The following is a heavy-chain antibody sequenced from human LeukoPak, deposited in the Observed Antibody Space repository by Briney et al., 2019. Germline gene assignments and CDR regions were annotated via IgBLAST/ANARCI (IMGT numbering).Heavy chain of an antibody. D-gene: IGHD1-1*01. CDR3: ARGGSGNLPYYFDH. CDR1: GYTFTSYA. Sequence: ASVTVSCTASGYTFTSYAIHWVRQAPGQRLEWMGWINAGNGNTKYSQKFQGRVTITRDTSASTAYMEMSSLRSEDTAVYYCARGGSGNLPYYFDHWGQGTLVTVSS. J-gene: IGHJ4*02. V-gene: IGHV1-3*01. CDR2: INAGNGNT.